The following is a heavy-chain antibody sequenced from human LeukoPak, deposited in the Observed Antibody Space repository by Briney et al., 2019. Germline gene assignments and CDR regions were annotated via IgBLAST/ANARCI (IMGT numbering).Heavy chain of an antibody. Sequence: ASVRVSCKASGYTFTSFDINWVRQATGQGLEWMGWMNPNSGNTGYAQKFQGRVTMTRNTSISTAYMELSSLRSEDTAVYYCARAAQYYYDSSDYWGQGTLVTVSS. CDR2: MNPNSGNT. D-gene: IGHD3-22*01. J-gene: IGHJ4*02. CDR1: GYTFTSFD. V-gene: IGHV1-8*02. CDR3: ARAAQYYYDSSDY.